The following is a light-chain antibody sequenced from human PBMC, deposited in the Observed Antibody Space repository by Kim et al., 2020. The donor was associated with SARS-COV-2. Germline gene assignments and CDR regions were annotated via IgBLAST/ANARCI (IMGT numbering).Light chain of an antibody. V-gene: IGLV1-44*01. CDR3: AAWDDSLNEGV. J-gene: IGLJ3*02. Sequence: QSVLTQPPSASGAPGQRVTISCSGSSSNIGSNTVFWYQQLPGAAPNLLIYNNDQRPSGIPDRFSSSRSGTSASLAITGLRTGDEADYYCAAWDDSLNEGVFGGGTKLTVL. CDR2: NND. CDR1: SSNIGSNT.